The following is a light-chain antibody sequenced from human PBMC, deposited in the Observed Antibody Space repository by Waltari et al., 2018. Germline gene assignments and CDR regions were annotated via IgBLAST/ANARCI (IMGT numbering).Light chain of an antibody. CDR1: SNDVGTDNL. CDR2: EAS. CDR3: CSYVGSSTSYV. Sequence: QSALTQPASVSGSPGQSITISCTGVSNDVGTDNLVAWYQKYPGKAPKLMIYEASKRPSGVSNRFSGSKSGNTASLTISGLQAEDEADYFCCSYVGSSTSYVFGIGTKVTVL. V-gene: IGLV2-23*01. J-gene: IGLJ1*01.